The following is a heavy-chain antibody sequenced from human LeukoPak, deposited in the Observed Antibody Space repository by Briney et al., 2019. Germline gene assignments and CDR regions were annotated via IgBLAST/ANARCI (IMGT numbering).Heavy chain of an antibody. J-gene: IGHJ4*02. D-gene: IGHD6-13*01. CDR3: AKTRPLDSSSWSHGDY. CDR1: GFTFSSYA. V-gene: IGHV3-23*01. CDR2: ISGSGDST. Sequence: GGSLRLSCAASGFTFSSYAMSWVRQAPGKGLEWVSAISGSGDSTYYGDSVKGRFTISRDNSRNTLYLQMNSLRAEDTAVYYCAKTRPLDSSSWSHGDYWGQGTLVTVSS.